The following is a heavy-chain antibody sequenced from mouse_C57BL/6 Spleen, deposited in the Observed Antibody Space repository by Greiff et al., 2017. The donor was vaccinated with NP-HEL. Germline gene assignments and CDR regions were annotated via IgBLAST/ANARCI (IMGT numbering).Heavy chain of an antibody. V-gene: IGHV7-3*01. J-gene: IGHJ3*01. Sequence: EVKLMESGGGLVQPGGSLSLSCAASGFTFTDYYMSWVRQPPGKALEWLGFIRNKANGYTTEYSASVKGRFTISRDNSQSILYLQMNALRAEDSATYYCASGVGHRFAYWGQGTLVTVSA. CDR3: ASGVGHRFAY. D-gene: IGHD3-3*01. CDR2: IRNKANGYTT. CDR1: GFTFTDYY.